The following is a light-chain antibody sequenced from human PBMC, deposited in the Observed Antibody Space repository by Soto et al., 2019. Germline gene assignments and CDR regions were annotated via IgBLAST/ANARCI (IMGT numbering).Light chain of an antibody. J-gene: IGKJ2*01. CDR3: QQRNSYPRT. V-gene: IGKV1-9*01. CDR2: AAS. Sequence: LAASVGDRVTITCRASQGINIFLACFQQKPGKAPNLLISAASTLQSGVPSRFSGSGSETEFTLTITSLQPEDSATYYCQQRNSYPRTFGQGTKVDIK. CDR1: QGINIF.